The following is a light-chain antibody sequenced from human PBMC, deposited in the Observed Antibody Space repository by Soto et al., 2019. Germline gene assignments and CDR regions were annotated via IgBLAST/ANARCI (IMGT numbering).Light chain of an antibody. J-gene: IGLJ1*01. CDR1: SDDVGDYNF. V-gene: IGLV2-14*01. CDR3: SSYTTTSTPYV. Sequence: QSVPTQPASVSGSPGQSITISCTATSDDVGDYNFVSWYQQHPGKPPKLMIFEVSNRPSGISIRFSGSKSGKTASLTISGLQAEDEADYYCSSYTTTSTPYVFGTGTKVTVL. CDR2: EVS.